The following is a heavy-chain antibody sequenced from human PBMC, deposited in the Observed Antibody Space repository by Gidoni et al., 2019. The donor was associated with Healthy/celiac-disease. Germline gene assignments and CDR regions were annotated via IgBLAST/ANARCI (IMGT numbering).Heavy chain of an antibody. CDR2: IGTAGDT. Sequence: EVQLVESGGGLVQPGGSLRLSCAASGFPFSSYDMHWVRQATGKGLEWVSAIGTAGDTYYPGSVKGRFTISRENAKNSLYLQMNSLRAGDTAVYYCARGVAAAGTPYFDYWGQGTLATVSS. J-gene: IGHJ4*02. CDR3: ARGVAAAGTPYFDY. V-gene: IGHV3-13*01. D-gene: IGHD6-13*01. CDR1: GFPFSSYD.